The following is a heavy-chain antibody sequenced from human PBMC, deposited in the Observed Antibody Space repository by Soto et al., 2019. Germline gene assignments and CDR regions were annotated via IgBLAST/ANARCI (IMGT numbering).Heavy chain of an antibody. CDR2: ISYDGSNK. V-gene: IGHV3-30*18. Sequence: PGGSLRLSCTASGFNFSNYGIHWVRQAPGKGLEWVAVISYDGSNKYYADSVKGRFTISRDNSKNTLYLQMNSLRAEDTAVYYCAKGDWFDPWGQGTLVTVSS. CDR1: GFNFSNYG. CDR3: AKGDWFDP. J-gene: IGHJ5*02.